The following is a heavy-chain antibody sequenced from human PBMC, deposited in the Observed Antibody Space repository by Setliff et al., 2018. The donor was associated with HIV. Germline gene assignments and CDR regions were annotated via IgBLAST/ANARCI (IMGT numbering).Heavy chain of an antibody. D-gene: IGHD1-26*01. Sequence: ASVKVSCKASGYTFSRYAMHWVRQAPGQRLEWMGWINTGNGNTVYAQELQGRVTITWDTSASTAYMELSSLRAEDMAVYYCARNLVGTSSFDYWGQGTLVTVSS. CDR1: GYTFSRYA. J-gene: IGHJ4*02. V-gene: IGHV1-3*03. CDR3: ARNLVGTSSFDY. CDR2: INTGNGNT.